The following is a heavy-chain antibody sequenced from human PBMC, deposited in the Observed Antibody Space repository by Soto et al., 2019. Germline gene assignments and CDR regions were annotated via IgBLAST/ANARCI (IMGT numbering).Heavy chain of an antibody. Sequence: LRLSCAASGFTFSSYSMSWVRQAPGKGLEWVSAITGSGGSTYYADSVKGRFTISRDNSKNTLYLQMNSLRAEDTAVYYCAKEGDLNGYNYGSCFDYWGQGTLVTVSS. D-gene: IGHD5-18*01. V-gene: IGHV3-23*01. J-gene: IGHJ4*02. CDR3: AKEGDLNGYNYGSCFDY. CDR1: GFTFSSYS. CDR2: ITGSGGST.